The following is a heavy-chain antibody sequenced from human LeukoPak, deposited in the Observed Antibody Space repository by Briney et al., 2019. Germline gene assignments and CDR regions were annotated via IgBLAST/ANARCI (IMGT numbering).Heavy chain of an antibody. D-gene: IGHD6-19*01. CDR1: GGSFSGYY. V-gene: IGHV4-34*01. CDR3: ASLAVAGLSEGY. J-gene: IGHJ4*02. Sequence: SETLSLTCAVYGGSFSGYYWSWIRQPPGKGLEWIGEINHSGSTNYNPSLKSRVTISVDTSRNQFSLKLSSVTAADTAVYYCASLAVAGLSEGYWGQGTLVIVSS. CDR2: INHSGST.